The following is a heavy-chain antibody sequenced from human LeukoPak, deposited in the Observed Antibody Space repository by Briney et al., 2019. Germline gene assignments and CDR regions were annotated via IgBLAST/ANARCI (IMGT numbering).Heavy chain of an antibody. CDR2: TNTDGSDT. J-gene: IGHJ4*02. CDR1: GFNFRSYA. V-gene: IGHV3-74*01. D-gene: IGHD1-26*01. CDR3: VRSAGNFDY. Sequence: PGGSLRLSCAASGFNFRSYAMHWVRQAPGKGLVWVSRTNTDGSDTDYADSVKGRFTVSRDNAKNTLHLQMNSLRAEDTAVYYCVRSAGNFDYWGQGTLVTVSS.